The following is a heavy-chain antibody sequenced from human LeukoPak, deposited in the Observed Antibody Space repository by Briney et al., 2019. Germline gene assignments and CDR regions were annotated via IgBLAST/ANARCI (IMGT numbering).Heavy chain of an antibody. V-gene: IGHV3-23*01. CDR3: ATTSIAAREYYFDY. Sequence: GGSLRLSCAASGFTLSSYAMSWVRQAPGKGLEWVSAISGSGGSTYYADSVKGRFTISRDNSKNTLYLQMNSLRAEDTAVYYCATTSIAAREYYFDYWGQGTLVTVSS. D-gene: IGHD6-6*01. CDR1: GFTLSSYA. CDR2: ISGSGGST. J-gene: IGHJ4*02.